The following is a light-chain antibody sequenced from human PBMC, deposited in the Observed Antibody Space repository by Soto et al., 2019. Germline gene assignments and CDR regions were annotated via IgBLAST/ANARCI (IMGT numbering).Light chain of an antibody. CDR2: DVM. CDR3: CSYAGRYSYV. CDR1: SGDVGAYLY. V-gene: IGLV2-11*01. J-gene: IGLJ1*01. Sequence: QSALTQPRSVSGSPGQSVTISCTGTSGDVGAYLYVSWYQQHPGNAPKLIIYDVMKRPSGVPDRFSGAKSGNTASLTISGLQAEDEADYFCCSYAGRYSYVFGSGTQLTVL.